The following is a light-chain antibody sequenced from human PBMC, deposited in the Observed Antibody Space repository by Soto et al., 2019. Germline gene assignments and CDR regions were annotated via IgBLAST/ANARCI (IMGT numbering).Light chain of an antibody. V-gene: IGLV1-40*01. CDR1: SSNIGAGYD. Sequence: QSVLTQPPSVSAAPGERVTISCTGSSSNIGAGYDVHWYQQLPGTAPKLLIYGNSNRPSGVPDRFSGSKSGTSASLAITGPQSEDEADYYCHSYSSSLGVLFGGGTKLTVL. CDR2: GNS. J-gene: IGLJ2*01. CDR3: HSYSSSLGVL.